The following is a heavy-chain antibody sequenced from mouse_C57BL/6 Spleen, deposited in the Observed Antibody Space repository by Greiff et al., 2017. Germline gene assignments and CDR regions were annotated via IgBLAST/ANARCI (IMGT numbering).Heavy chain of an antibody. V-gene: IGHV3-6*01. CDR1: GYSITSGYY. CDR3: ARDQRDYAMDY. J-gene: IGHJ4*01. Sequence: EVKLVESGPGLVKPSQSLSLTCSVTGYSITSGYYWNWIRQFPGNKLEWMGYISYDGSNNYNPSLKNRISITRDTSKNQFFLKLNSVTTEDTATYCCARDQRDYAMDYWGQGTSVTVSS. CDR2: ISYDGSN.